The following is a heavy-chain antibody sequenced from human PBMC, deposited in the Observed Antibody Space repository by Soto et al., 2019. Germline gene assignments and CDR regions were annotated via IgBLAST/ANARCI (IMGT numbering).Heavy chain of an antibody. CDR2: ISGSGDST. D-gene: IGHD5-12*01. Sequence: GGSLRLSCAASGFTFSSYAMGWVRQAPGKGLEWVSAISGSGDSTYYADSVKGRFTISRDNSKNTLYLQMNSLRAEDTAVYYCAKPVAVIVATICMDVWGQGTTVTVSS. V-gene: IGHV3-23*01. CDR1: GFTFSSYA. J-gene: IGHJ6*02. CDR3: AKPVAVIVATICMDV.